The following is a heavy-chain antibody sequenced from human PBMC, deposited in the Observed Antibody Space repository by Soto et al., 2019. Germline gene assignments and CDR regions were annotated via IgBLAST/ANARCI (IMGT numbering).Heavy chain of an antibody. V-gene: IGHV1-46*03. Sequence: ASVKVSCKASGGTFSSYTISWVRQAPGQGLEWMGIINPSGGSTSYAQKFQGRVTMTRDTSTSTVYMELSSLRSEDTAVYYCARDGDFGSHYMDVWGKGTTVTVSS. J-gene: IGHJ6*03. CDR1: GGTFSSYT. D-gene: IGHD3-10*01. CDR2: INPSGGST. CDR3: ARDGDFGSHYMDV.